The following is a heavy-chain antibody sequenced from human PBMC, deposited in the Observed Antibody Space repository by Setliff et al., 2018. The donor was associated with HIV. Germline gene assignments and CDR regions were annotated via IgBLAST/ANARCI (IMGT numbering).Heavy chain of an antibody. D-gene: IGHD2-21*01. V-gene: IGHV4-34*01. J-gene: IGHJ4*02. CDR3: TRAQIAAPRPFDY. CDR1: GGSLSGHY. Sequence: PSETLSLTCAVYGGSLSGHYWTWIRQPPGKGLEWIASIYHSGNTYYMPSLQSRVTISADTSKNQFSLRLSSVTAADTALYFCTRAQIAAPRPFDYWGQGTLVTVSS. CDR2: IYHSGNT.